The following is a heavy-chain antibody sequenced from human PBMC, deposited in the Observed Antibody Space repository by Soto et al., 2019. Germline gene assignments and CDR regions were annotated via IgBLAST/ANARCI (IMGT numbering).Heavy chain of an antibody. CDR1: GDSISSSYFY. J-gene: IGHJ5*02. V-gene: IGHV4-39*01. D-gene: IGHD3-10*01. Sequence: SETLSLTCSVSGDSISSSYFYWGWIRQPTGKGLEWIGSIYYSGNTSYNPSLKSRVTISVDTSKNQFSLKVTSVTATDTALYYCARKTKHYYGSGSYLGWLDAWGLGTLVTVSS. CDR2: IYYSGNT. CDR3: ARKTKHYYGSGSYLGWLDA.